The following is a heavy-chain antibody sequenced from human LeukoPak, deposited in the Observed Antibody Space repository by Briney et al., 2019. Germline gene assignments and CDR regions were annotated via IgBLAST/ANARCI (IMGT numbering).Heavy chain of an antibody. CDR3: ARGGYCTDPNCYGPPFYFDS. V-gene: IGHV4-59*01. J-gene: IGHJ4*02. CDR2: VYNSGST. D-gene: IGHD2-8*02. Sequence: SETLSLTCAVYGGSFSGYYWSWIRQPPGKGLEWIGFVYNSGSTNYNPSLKSRVTMSADTSLNHFSLTLTSVTAADTAVYFCARGGYCTDPNCYGPPFYFDSWGQGTLVTVSS. CDR1: GGSFSGYY.